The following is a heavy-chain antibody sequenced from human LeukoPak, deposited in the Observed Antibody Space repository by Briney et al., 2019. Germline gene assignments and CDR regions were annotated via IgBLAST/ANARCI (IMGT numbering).Heavy chain of an antibody. J-gene: IGHJ4*02. D-gene: IGHD5-18*01. CDR3: ARVGYSYGAFDY. CDR2: ISSSGSTI. CDR1: GFTFSSYE. V-gene: IGHV3-48*03. Sequence: PGGSLRLSCAASGFTFSSYEMNWVRQAPGKGLEWVSYISSSGSTIYYADSVKGRFTISRDNAKNSLYLQMNSLRAEDTAVYYCARVGYSYGAFDYWGQGTLVTVSS.